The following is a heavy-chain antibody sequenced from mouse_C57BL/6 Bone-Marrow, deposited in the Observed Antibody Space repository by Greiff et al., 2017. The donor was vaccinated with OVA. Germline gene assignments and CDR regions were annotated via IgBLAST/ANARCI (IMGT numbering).Heavy chain of an antibody. V-gene: IGHV1-81*01. Sequence: QVQLKQSGAELARPGASVKLSCKASGYTFTSYGISWVKQRTGQGLEWIGEIYPRSGNTYYNEKFKGKATLTADKSSSTAYMELRSLTSEDSAVYFCAREENYGCHDVWGTGTTVTVSS. D-gene: IGHD1-1*01. CDR2: IYPRSGNT. J-gene: IGHJ1*03. CDR1: GYTFTSYG. CDR3: AREENYGCHDV.